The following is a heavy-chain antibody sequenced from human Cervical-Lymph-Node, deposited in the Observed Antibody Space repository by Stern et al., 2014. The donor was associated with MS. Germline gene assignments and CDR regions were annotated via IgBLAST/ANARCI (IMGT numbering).Heavy chain of an antibody. CDR1: GGTFISYA. J-gene: IGHJ6*02. D-gene: IGHD3-10*01. CDR3: ARLSGESYYSYYGMDV. V-gene: IGHV1-69*01. Sequence: QVQLGQSGAEVKKPGSSVKVSCKASGGTFISYAISWVRQGPGQGLEWMGGIIPVMATANYAQKFQGRLTITADESTSTVYMELNSLRSEDTAVFYCARLSGESYYSYYGMDVWGQGTTVTVSS. CDR2: IIPVMATA.